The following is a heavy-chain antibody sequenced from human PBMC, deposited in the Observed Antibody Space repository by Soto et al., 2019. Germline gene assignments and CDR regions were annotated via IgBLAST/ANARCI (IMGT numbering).Heavy chain of an antibody. J-gene: IGHJ6*02. Sequence: PSETLSLTCAVSGGSLSNGGFSWSWIRKAPGKGLEWIAYIYHTGNILYNPSLRSRVTLSVDLSKNQVSLNLTSVAAADTAVYYCARGQALSNYYYGMDVWGQGTTVTVSS. CDR2: IYHTGNI. V-gene: IGHV4-30-2*01. D-gene: IGHD4-4*01. CDR1: GGSLSNGGFS. CDR3: ARGQALSNYYYGMDV.